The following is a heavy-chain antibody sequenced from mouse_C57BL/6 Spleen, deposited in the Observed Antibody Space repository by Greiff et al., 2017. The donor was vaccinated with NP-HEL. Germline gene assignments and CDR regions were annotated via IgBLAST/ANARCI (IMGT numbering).Heavy chain of an antibody. CDR1: GFTFTDYY. D-gene: IGHD1-1*01. CDR2: IRNKANGYTT. V-gene: IGHV7-3*01. Sequence: EVHLVESGGGLVQPGGSLRLSCAASGFTFTDYYMSCVRQPPGKALEWLGFIRNKANGYTTEYSASVKGRFTISRDNSQSILYLQMNALRAEDSATYYCARYKGLPGSSSFDYWGQGTTLTVSS. J-gene: IGHJ2*01. CDR3: ARYKGLPGSSSFDY.